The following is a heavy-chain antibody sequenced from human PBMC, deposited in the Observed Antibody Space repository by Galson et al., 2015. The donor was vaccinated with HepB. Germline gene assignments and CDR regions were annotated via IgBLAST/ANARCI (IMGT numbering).Heavy chain of an antibody. CDR1: GGTFTSYG. D-gene: IGHD4-17*01. V-gene: IGHV1-18*01. Sequence: KVSCKASGGTFTSYGISWMRQAPGQGLEWMGWISAYNGNTNYAQKLQGKVTMTTDTSTSTAYMELRSLRSDDTAVYYCARGVGDPLDYWGQGTLVTVSS. CDR3: ARGVGDPLDY. CDR2: ISAYNGNT. J-gene: IGHJ4*02.